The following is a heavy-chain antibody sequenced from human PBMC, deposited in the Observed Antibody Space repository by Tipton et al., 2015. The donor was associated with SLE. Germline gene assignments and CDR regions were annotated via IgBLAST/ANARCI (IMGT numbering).Heavy chain of an antibody. J-gene: IGHJ6*02. V-gene: IGHV4-34*01. CDR2: INHSGST. CDR1: GGSFSGYY. Sequence: TLSLTCAVYGGSFSGYYWSWIRQPPGKGLEWIGEINHSGSTNYNPSLKSRVTISVDTSKNQFSLKLSSVTAADTAVYYCARGLLERSEVWGQGTTVTGSS. D-gene: IGHD3-3*01. CDR3: ARGLLERSEV.